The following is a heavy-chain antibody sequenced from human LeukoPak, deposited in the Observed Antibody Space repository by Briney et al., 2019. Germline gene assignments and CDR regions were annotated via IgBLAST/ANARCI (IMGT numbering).Heavy chain of an antibody. V-gene: IGHV3-23*01. Sequence: GGSLRLSCAASGFTFSSYEMNWVRQAPGKGLEWVSSISGVGRSTYYADSVKGRFTISRDNSKNTLYLQMNSLRAEDTAVYYCAKDPRDFDWLLYHHYWGQGTLVTVSS. D-gene: IGHD3-9*01. CDR2: ISGVGRST. J-gene: IGHJ4*02. CDR1: GFTFSSYE. CDR3: AKDPRDFDWLLYHHY.